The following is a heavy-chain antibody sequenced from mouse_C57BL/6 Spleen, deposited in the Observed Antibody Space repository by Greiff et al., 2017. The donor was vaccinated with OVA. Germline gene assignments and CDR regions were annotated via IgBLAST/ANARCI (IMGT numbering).Heavy chain of an antibody. Sequence: QVQLKQSGAELVRPGASVTLSCKASGYTFTDYEMHWVKQTPVHGLEWIGAIDPETGGTAYNQKFKGKAILTADKSSSTAYMELRSLTSEDSAVYYCTRWDYSNCLDYWGQGTTLTVSS. D-gene: IGHD2-5*01. CDR1: GYTFTDYE. CDR3: TRWDYSNCLDY. J-gene: IGHJ2*01. CDR2: IDPETGGT. V-gene: IGHV1-15*01.